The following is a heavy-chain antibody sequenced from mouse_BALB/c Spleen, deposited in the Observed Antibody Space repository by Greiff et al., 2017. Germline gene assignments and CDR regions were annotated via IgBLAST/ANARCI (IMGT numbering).Heavy chain of an antibody. CDR1: GFTFSSYA. CDR3: ARQKGQAY. Sequence: EVQVVESGGGLVKPGGSLKLSCAASGFTFSSYAMSWVRQTPEKRLEWVATISSGGSYTYYPDSVKGRFTISRDNAKNTLYLQMSSLRSEDTAMYYCARQKGQAYWGQGTLVTVSA. D-gene: IGHD3-3*01. CDR2: ISSGGSYT. V-gene: IGHV5-9-3*01. J-gene: IGHJ3*01.